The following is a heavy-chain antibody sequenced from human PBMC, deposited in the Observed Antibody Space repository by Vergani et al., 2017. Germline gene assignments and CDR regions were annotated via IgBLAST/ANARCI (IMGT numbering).Heavy chain of an antibody. J-gene: IGHJ5*02. V-gene: IGHV4-61*02. CDR1: GASINNDFYY. D-gene: IGHD2-2*03. Sequence: QVQLQESGPGLVKPSQTLSLTCTVSGASINNDFYYWHWIRQPAGKGLEWIGRSYTSGSTKYNPSLKSRVTMSVYTSKNQFSLKLSSVTGAATAVYYCARDMGIVSDGWFDPWGQGTLVTVSS. CDR2: SYTSGST. CDR3: ARDMGIVSDGWFDP.